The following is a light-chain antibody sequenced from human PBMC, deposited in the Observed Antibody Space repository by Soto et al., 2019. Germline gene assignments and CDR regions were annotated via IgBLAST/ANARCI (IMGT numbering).Light chain of an antibody. J-gene: IGKJ1*01. Sequence: EIGLTQSPGTLSLSPGERATLSCRASQRVNNNYLAWYQHKPCQSPRLLIYAASNRARCIPDMFGGSGAETDFSLTVSRLEPGDFAVYYCQQYGSAPWTFGQGTQVE. CDR3: QQYGSAPWT. V-gene: IGKV3-20*01. CDR2: AAS. CDR1: QRVNNNY.